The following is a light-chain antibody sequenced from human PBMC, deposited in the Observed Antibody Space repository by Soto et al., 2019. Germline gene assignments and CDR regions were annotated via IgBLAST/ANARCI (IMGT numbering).Light chain of an antibody. Sequence: EILLSQSPGTLSFSPGERAPLSCRASQSVSSSYLAWYQQKPGQAPRLLIFAASSRASGIPDRFSGSGSGTDFTLTISRLEPEDFALFYCQYHGSSPITFGQGTRLEIK. V-gene: IGKV3-20*01. J-gene: IGKJ5*01. CDR2: AAS. CDR3: QYHGSSPIT. CDR1: QSVSSSY.